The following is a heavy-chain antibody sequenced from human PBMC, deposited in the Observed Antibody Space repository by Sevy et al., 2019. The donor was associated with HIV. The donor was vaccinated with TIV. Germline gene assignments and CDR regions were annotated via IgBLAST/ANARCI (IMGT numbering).Heavy chain of an antibody. Sequence: SETLSLTCTVSGGSISSGDYYWSWIRQPPGKGLEWIGYIYYSGSTYYNPSLKSRVTISVDTSKNQFSLKLSSVTAADTAVYYCARTTVTTDNWFDPWGQRTLVTVSS. D-gene: IGHD4-4*01. CDR1: GGSISSGDYY. CDR2: IYYSGST. J-gene: IGHJ5*02. V-gene: IGHV4-30-4*01. CDR3: ARTTVTTDNWFDP.